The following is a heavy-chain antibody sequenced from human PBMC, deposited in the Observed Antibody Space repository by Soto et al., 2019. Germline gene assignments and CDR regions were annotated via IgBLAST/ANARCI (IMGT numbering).Heavy chain of an antibody. CDR3: ARDKSTDFWSGYYTYYYYGMDV. CDR2: IKQDGSEK. Sequence: GSLRLSWAAAGLSFSSYWMSWVRQAPGRGLEWVANIKQDGSEKYYVDSVKGRFTISRDNAKNSLYLQMNSLRAEDTAVYYCARDKSTDFWSGYYTYYYYGMDVWGQGTTVTVSS. CDR1: GLSFSSYW. V-gene: IGHV3-7*01. D-gene: IGHD3-3*01. J-gene: IGHJ6*02.